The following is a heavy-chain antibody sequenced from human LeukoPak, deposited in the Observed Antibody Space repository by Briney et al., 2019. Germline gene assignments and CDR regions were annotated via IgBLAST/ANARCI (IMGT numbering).Heavy chain of an antibody. J-gene: IGHJ5*02. D-gene: IGHD3-10*01. Sequence: SETLSLTCTVSNASISSNTYYRAWIRQPPGKGLEYIGSINYRGSTYYNPSLKSRVTLSVDTSKNQFSLKLNSVTAADTAVYYCARDSGTTGEVKFDPWGQGTLVTVSS. CDR2: INYRGST. CDR3: ARDSGTTGEVKFDP. CDR1: NASISSNTYY. V-gene: IGHV4-39*07.